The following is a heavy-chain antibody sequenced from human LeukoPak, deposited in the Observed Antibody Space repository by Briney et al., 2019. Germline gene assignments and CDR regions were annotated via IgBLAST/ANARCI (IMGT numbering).Heavy chain of an antibody. V-gene: IGHV1-69*06. CDR1: GGTFSSYA. CDR3: ARASGGNSYGQPMGY. Sequence: SVKVSCKASGGTFSSYAISWVRQAPGQGLEWMGGIIPIFGTANYAQKFQGRVTITADKSTSTAYMELSSLRSEDTAVYYCARASGGNSYGQPMGYWGQGTLVTVSS. CDR2: IIPIFGTA. D-gene: IGHD5-18*01. J-gene: IGHJ4*02.